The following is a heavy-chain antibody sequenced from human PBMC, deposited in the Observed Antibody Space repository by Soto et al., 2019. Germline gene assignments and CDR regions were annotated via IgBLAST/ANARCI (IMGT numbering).Heavy chain of an antibody. J-gene: IGHJ4*02. V-gene: IGHV4-30-4*01. D-gene: IGHD2-15*01. CDR2: IFYSGNT. CDR3: ARASAYTATDFDY. CDR1: GGSISSGDYY. Sequence: QVQLQESGPGLVKPSQTLSLTCTVSGGSISSGDYYWCWIRQPPGKGLEWIGSIFYSGNTHYNPAXXXRXAISVDTSKNQFSLKLSSVTAADTAVYYCARASAYTATDFDYWGQGTLVTVSS.